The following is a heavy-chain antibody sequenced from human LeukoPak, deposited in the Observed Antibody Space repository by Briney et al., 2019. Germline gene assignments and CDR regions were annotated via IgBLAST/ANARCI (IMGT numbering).Heavy chain of an antibody. Sequence: SGGSLRLSCAASGFTFSSYEMNWVRQAPGKGLEWVSYISRSGSTIYYADSVKGRFTISRDNAKNSLYLQMNSLRAEDTAVYYCAKDHKIYGSGSYYHYGMDVWGQGTTVTVSS. J-gene: IGHJ6*02. CDR3: AKDHKIYGSGSYYHYGMDV. CDR1: GFTFSSYE. CDR2: ISRSGSTI. D-gene: IGHD3-10*01. V-gene: IGHV3-48*03.